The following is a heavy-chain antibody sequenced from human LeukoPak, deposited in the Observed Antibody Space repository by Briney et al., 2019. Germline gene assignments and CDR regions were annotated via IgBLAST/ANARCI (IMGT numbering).Heavy chain of an antibody. J-gene: IGHJ4*02. CDR2: IYYSGST. CDR3: ARDGLVRVAATTTTINLTGFDY. Sequence: KPSETLSLTCTVSGGSISSYYWSWIRQPPGKGLEWIGYIYYSGSTSYSPSLKSRVTISVDTSKNQFSLKLGSVTAADTAVYYCARDGLVRVAATTTTINLTGFDYWGQGTLVTVSS. D-gene: IGHD2-15*01. V-gene: IGHV4-59*01. CDR1: GGSISSYY.